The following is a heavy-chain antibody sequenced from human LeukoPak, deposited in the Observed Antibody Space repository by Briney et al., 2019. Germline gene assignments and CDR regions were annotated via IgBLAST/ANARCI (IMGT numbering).Heavy chain of an antibody. CDR2: INPNSGAA. D-gene: IGHD2-8*01. CDR3: ARHFQWGFDY. J-gene: IGHJ4*02. CDR1: GGTFSSYA. Sequence: ASVKVSCKASGGTFSSYAISWVRQAPGQGLEWMGWINPNSGAANYAQKFQGRVTMTRDTSISTAYMELSRLRSDDTAVYYCARHFQWGFDYWGQGTLVTVSS. V-gene: IGHV1-2*02.